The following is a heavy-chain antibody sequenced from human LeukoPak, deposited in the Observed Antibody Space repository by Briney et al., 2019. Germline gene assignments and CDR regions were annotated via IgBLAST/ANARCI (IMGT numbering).Heavy chain of an antibody. J-gene: IGHJ4*02. CDR2: INQDGSGK. V-gene: IGHV3-7*05. Sequence: GGSLRLSCAASGFTFSSYWMSWVRQAPGKGPEWVGNINQDGSGKNHVDSLKGRFTISRDNAKNSLYLQMNSLRAEDTALYYCAREDGDYEFDYWGRGTLVTVSS. D-gene: IGHD4-17*01. CDR3: AREDGDYEFDY. CDR1: GFTFSSYW.